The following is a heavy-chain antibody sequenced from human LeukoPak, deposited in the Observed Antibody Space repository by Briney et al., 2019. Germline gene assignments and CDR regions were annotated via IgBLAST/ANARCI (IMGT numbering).Heavy chain of an antibody. CDR1: GYTFTGYY. Sequence: ASVKVSCKASGYTFTGYYMHWVRQAPGQGLEWMGWINPNNGNTNYAQKLQGRVTMTTDTSTSTAYMELRSLRSDNTAVYYCARASPYYYDSSGYCRFDYWGQGTLVTVSS. V-gene: IGHV1-18*04. J-gene: IGHJ4*02. D-gene: IGHD3-22*01. CDR2: INPNNGNT. CDR3: ARASPYYYDSSGYCRFDY.